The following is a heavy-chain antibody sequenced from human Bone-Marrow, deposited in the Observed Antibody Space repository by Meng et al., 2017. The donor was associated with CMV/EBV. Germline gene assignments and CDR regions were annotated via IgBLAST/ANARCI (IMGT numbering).Heavy chain of an antibody. CDR3: TREQLVPIRVDY. J-gene: IGHJ4*02. CDR1: GFTFSGYA. Sequence: GGSLRLSCTASGFTFSGYAMSWVRQAPGKGLEWVGFSRSNAYGGTTEYAASVKGRFTIPRDDSKRIAYLQMNSMKTEDTDAYSWTREQLVPIRVDYWGQGTLVTGSS. V-gene: IGHV3-49*04. D-gene: IGHD6-6*01. CDR2: SRSNAYGGTT.